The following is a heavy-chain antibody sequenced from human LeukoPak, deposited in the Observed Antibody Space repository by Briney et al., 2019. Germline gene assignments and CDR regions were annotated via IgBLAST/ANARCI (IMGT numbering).Heavy chain of an antibody. CDR3: TTDWWGGSPAVGAFDI. Sequence: GGSLRLSCAASGFTFSNAWMSWVRQAPGKGLEWVGRIKSKTDGGTTDYAAPVKGRFTISRDDSNNTLYLQMNSLKTEDTAVYDCTTDWWGGSPAVGAFDIWGQGTMVTVSS. D-gene: IGHD1-26*01. CDR2: IKSKTDGGTT. V-gene: IGHV3-15*01. J-gene: IGHJ3*02. CDR1: GFTFSNAW.